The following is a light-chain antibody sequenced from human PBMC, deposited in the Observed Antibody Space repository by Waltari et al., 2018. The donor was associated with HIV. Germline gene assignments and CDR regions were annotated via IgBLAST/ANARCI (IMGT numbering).Light chain of an antibody. V-gene: IGKV2-30*01. J-gene: IGKJ2*03. CDR2: KVS. CDR1: QILVYSDGNTY. Sequence: DVVMTQSPLSLPVTLGQPASISCRSSQILVYSDGNTYLNWFQQRPGQSPRRLSYKVSNRDSGVPDRFSGIGSGTDFTLKISRVEAEDVGVYYCMQGTHWPPYSFGQGTKLEIK. CDR3: MQGTHWPPYS.